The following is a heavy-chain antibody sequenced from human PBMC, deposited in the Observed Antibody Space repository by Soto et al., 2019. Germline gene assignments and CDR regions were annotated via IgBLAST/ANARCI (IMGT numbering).Heavy chain of an antibody. J-gene: IGHJ6*02. CDR1: GFTLSSYS. CDR3: ARPGEGVLFYYALDV. V-gene: IGHV3-48*02. Sequence: EVQLVESGGGLVQPGGSLRLSCVASGFTLSSYSMNWVRQAPGKGLEWISHISSGSDTIYYADSVKGRFTVSRDNAKNSLYLQMNSLRDDDTAVYYCARPGEGVLFYYALDVWGQGTTVTVSS. D-gene: IGHD3-16*01. CDR2: ISSGSDTI.